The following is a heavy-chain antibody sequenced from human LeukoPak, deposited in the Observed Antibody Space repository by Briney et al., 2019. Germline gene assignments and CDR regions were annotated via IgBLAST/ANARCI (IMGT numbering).Heavy chain of an antibody. CDR2: IWYDGSNK. V-gene: IGHV3-33*01. CDR1: GFTFSSYG. D-gene: IGHD5-12*01. Sequence: PGRSLRLSCAASGFTFSSYGMHWVRQAPGKGLEWVAVIWYDGSNKYYADSVKGRFTISRDNSKNTLYLQMNSLRAEDTAVYYCARAGSGYDFGNYYYYYYGMDVWGQGTTVTVPS. J-gene: IGHJ6*02. CDR3: ARAGSGYDFGNYYYYYYGMDV.